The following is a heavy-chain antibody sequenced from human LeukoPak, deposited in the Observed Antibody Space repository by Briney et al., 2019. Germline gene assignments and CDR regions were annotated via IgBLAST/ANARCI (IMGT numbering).Heavy chain of an antibody. CDR3: ARDLMGHSVYDRGDY. V-gene: IGHV3-21*01. Sequence: GGSLRLSCAASGFTFDSHTVIWIRQAPGKGLEWVSSISASSTNLFYADSVKGRFTISRDNSKNSLFLQMNSLRVEDTAIYYCARDLMGHSVYDRGDYWGRGILVTVSS. J-gene: IGHJ4*02. CDR2: ISASSTNL. D-gene: IGHD5/OR15-5a*01. CDR1: GFTFDSHT.